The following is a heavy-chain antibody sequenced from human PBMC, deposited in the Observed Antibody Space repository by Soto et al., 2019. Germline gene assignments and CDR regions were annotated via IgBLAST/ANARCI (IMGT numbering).Heavy chain of an antibody. CDR1: GFTFSSYW. CDR3: ARVGYCSGGSCPDAFDI. D-gene: IGHD2-15*01. V-gene: IGHV3-74*01. CDR2: INSDGSNT. Sequence: GGSLRLSCAASGFTFSSYWMHWVRQAPGKGLVWVSRINSDGSNTSYADSVKGRFTISRDNAKNTLYLQMNSLRAEDTAVYYCARVGYCSGGSCPDAFDIWGQGTMVTVSS. J-gene: IGHJ3*02.